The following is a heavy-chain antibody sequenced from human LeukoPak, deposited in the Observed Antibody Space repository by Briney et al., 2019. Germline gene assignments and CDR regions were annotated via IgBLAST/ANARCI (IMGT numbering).Heavy chain of an antibody. J-gene: IGHJ4*02. Sequence: PSETLSLTCSVSGSSVSGYYWNWIRQPPGKGLEWIGYFYYSGSTNYNPSLKSRVTISVDTSKNQFFLKLSSVTAADTAVYFCARETSDRRFDYWGQGTLVTVSS. CDR1: GSSVSGYY. CDR2: FYYSGST. CDR3: ARETSDRRFDY. V-gene: IGHV4-59*02.